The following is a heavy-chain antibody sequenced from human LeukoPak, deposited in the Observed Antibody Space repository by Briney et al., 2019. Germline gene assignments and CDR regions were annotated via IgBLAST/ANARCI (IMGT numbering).Heavy chain of an antibody. V-gene: IGHV4-61*02. J-gene: IGHJ4*02. D-gene: IGHD1-26*01. Sequence: SETLSLTCTVSRGSISSGNYYWSWIRQPAGKGLEWIGRFHTRGSTNYNPSLKSRVTISVDTSKNQFSLKLSSVTAADTAVYYCARHSPVGIYYFDYWGQGTLVTVSS. CDR3: ARHSPVGIYYFDY. CDR2: FHTRGST. CDR1: RGSISSGNYY.